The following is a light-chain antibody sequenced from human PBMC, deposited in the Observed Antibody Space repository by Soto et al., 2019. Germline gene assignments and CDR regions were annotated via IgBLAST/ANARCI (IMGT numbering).Light chain of an antibody. Sequence: DIQMTQSPSTLSASVGDRVTITCRASQSISNWMAWYQQKPGKAPKLLIYQASNLESGVPSRFSGSGSGTEFTLTISSLQPDDFATFYCQQIHSYPYTFGQGTKLEIK. J-gene: IGKJ2*01. V-gene: IGKV1-5*03. CDR2: QAS. CDR3: QQIHSYPYT. CDR1: QSISNW.